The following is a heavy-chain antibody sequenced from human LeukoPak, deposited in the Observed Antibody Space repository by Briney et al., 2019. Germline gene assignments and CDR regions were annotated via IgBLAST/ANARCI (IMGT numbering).Heavy chain of an antibody. Sequence: GGSLRLSCAASGFTFDDYAMHWVRQAPGKGLEWVSGISWNSGSIGYADSVKGRFTISRDNAKNSLYLQMNSLRAEDTALYYCVKGYWYFDLWGRGTLVTVSS. CDR1: GFTFDDYA. J-gene: IGHJ2*01. CDR3: VKGYWYFDL. V-gene: IGHV3-9*01. CDR2: ISWNSGSI.